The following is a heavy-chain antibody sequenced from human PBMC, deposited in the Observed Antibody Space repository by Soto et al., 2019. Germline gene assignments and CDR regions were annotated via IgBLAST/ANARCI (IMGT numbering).Heavy chain of an antibody. Sequence: VGSLRLSCAASGFTVSSNYMSWVRQAPGKGLEWVSVIYSGGSTYYADSVKGRFTISRDNSKNTLYLQMNSLGAEDTAVYYCARGRGYSSSWYHWGQGTLVTVSS. CDR2: IYSGGST. V-gene: IGHV3-53*01. D-gene: IGHD6-13*01. J-gene: IGHJ5*02. CDR1: GFTVSSNY. CDR3: ARGRGYSSSWYH.